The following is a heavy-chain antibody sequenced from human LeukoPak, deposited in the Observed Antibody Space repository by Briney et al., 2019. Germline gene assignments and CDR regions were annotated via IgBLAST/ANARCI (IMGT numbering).Heavy chain of an antibody. CDR2: ISSRGDIT. CDR3: AKDPRAMGRYFFDD. J-gene: IGHJ4*01. D-gene: IGHD2-21*01. Sequence: GGSLRLSCVASGFTFNTYAMSWVRQRPGQGPEWVSMISSRGDITDYAESVKDRFTTSRDNAKRTLYLQLESPRGEDTAMYYCAKDPRAMGRYFFDDWGQGALVTVSS. CDR1: GFTFNTYA. V-gene: IGHV3-23*01.